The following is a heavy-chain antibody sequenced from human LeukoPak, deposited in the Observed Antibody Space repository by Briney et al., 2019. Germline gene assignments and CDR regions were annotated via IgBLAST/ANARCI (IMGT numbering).Heavy chain of an antibody. J-gene: IGHJ4*02. CDR1: GYTFTSHG. CDR2: INPNSGGT. V-gene: IGHV1-2*02. CDR3: ARDSSGSYRPFDY. D-gene: IGHD1-26*01. Sequence: ASVKVSCKASGYTFTSHGISWVRQAPGQGLEWMGWINPNSGGTNYAQKFQGRDTMTRDTSISTAYMELSRLRSDDTAVYYCARDSSGSYRPFDYWGQGTLVTVSS.